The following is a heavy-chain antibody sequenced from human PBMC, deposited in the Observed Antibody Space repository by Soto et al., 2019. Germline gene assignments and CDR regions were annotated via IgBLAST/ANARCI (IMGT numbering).Heavy chain of an antibody. CDR1: GFTVSRKY. J-gene: IGHJ6*03. CDR2: IYSGGST. CDR3: ARDLFDYSNSAYMDV. D-gene: IGHD4-4*01. V-gene: IGHV3-66*01. Sequence: PGGSLRLSCAVSGFTVSRKYMTWVRQAPGKGLEWVSTIYSGGSTYYAASVKGRFTISRDSSQNTLYLEMNSLRGEDTAVYYCARDLFDYSNSAYMDVWGKGTAVTVSS.